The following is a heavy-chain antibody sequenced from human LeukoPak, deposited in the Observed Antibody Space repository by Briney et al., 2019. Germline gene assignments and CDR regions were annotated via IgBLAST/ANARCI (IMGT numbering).Heavy chain of an antibody. CDR3: AKDVGGGTTSHFDY. Sequence: GGSLRLSCAASGFTFSSYAMSWVRQAPGKGLEWVSGISGSGGSRYFADYVKGRFTISRDNSKNTLFLQMNSLRAEDTAVYYCAKDVGGGTTSHFDYWGQGILVTVSS. CDR1: GFTFSSYA. V-gene: IGHV3-23*01. J-gene: IGHJ4*02. CDR2: ISGSGGSR. D-gene: IGHD1-7*01.